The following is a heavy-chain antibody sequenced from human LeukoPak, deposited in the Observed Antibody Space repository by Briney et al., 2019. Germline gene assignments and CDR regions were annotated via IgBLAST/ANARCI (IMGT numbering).Heavy chain of an antibody. J-gene: IGHJ4*02. Sequence: GASVKVSCKASGDTFTIYDINWVRQATGQGLEWMGWMNPNSGDTDYAQKFQGRVTITRNTSISTAYMELSSLRSTDTAVYYCAIEDYYDSGSNAYWGQGTLVTVSS. CDR3: AIEDYYDSGSNAY. CDR2: MNPNSGDT. CDR1: GDTFTIYD. D-gene: IGHD3-22*01. V-gene: IGHV1-8*03.